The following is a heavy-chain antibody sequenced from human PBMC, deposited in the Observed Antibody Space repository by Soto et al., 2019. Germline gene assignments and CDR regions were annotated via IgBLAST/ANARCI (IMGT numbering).Heavy chain of an antibody. CDR3: AKGNTSGWYFFDY. J-gene: IGHJ4*02. D-gene: IGHD6-19*01. CDR2: ISGTGRST. V-gene: IGHV3-23*01. CDR1: GFTFINCA. Sequence: EVQLWESGGGLVQPGASLRLSCEASGFTFINCAMSWVRQAPGKGLEWVSGISGTGRSTFYADSVEGRFTISRDNSKNTVYLQMNSLRVEDTAVYYCAKGNTSGWYFFDYWGQGTLVTVSS.